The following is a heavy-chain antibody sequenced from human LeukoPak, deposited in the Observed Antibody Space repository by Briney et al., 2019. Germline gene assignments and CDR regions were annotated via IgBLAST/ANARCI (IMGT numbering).Heavy chain of an antibody. V-gene: IGHV3-30-3*01. Sequence: GGSLRLSCAASGFPFRSYAMHWVRQAPGKGLEWVAVISYDGSNKYYADSVKGRFTISRDNSKNTLYLQMNSLRAEDTAVYYCARDAYSSSWFPDYWGQGTLVTVSS. J-gene: IGHJ4*02. CDR1: GFPFRSYA. D-gene: IGHD6-13*01. CDR3: ARDAYSSSWFPDY. CDR2: ISYDGSNK.